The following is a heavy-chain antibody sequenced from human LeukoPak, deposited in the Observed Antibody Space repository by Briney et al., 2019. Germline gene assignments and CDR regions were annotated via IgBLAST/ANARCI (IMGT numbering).Heavy chain of an antibody. Sequence: GGPPVPSGAASGFTCSSYEMNGGRAAPGEGLEGVSYISSTGSNIYYADSVKGRFTISRDNAKNSLYLLMNSLRTEDTAVYYCAATYYYDGSGDYWGQGTLVTVSS. J-gene: IGHJ4*02. CDR1: GFTCSSYE. CDR2: ISSTGSNI. V-gene: IGHV3-48*03. CDR3: AATYYYDGSGDY. D-gene: IGHD3-22*01.